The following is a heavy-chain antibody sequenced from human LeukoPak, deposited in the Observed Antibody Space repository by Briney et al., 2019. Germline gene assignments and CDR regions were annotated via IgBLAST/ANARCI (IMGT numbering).Heavy chain of an antibody. Sequence: SGTLSLTCAVSGGSISSSNWWSWVRQPPGKGREWIGEIYHSGSTNYNPSLKSRVTISVDKSKNQFSLKLSSVTAADTAVYYCARVAGTHYYYYGMDVWGQGTTVTVSS. D-gene: IGHD6-13*01. J-gene: IGHJ6*02. CDR3: ARVAGTHYYYYGMDV. V-gene: IGHV4-4*02. CDR1: GGSISSSNW. CDR2: IYHSGST.